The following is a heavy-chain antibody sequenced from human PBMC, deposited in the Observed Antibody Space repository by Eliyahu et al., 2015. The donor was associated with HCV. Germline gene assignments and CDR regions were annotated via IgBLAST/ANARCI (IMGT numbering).Heavy chain of an antibody. V-gene: IGHV4-34*01. CDR2: INHSGST. D-gene: IGHD3-3*01. CDR3: ARAAGYDFWSGYYSDAFDI. J-gene: IGHJ3*02. Sequence: QVQLQQWGAGLLKASETLSLTCAVYGGSFSDYYWSWIRQPXGKGLEWVGEINHSGSTNYNPSLKSRVTISVDTSKNQFSLKLSSVTAADTAVYYCARAAGYDFWSGYYSDAFDIWGQGTMVTVSS. CDR1: GGSFSDYY.